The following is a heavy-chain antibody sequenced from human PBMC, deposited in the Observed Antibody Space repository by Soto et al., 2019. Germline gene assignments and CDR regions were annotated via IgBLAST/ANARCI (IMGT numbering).Heavy chain of an antibody. CDR3: AKVGSGWVIWGCFDY. D-gene: IGHD6-19*01. V-gene: IGHV3-23*01. Sequence: GGSLRLSCAASGFTFSSYAISWVRQAPGKGLEWVSAISGSGGSTYYADSVKGRFTISRDNSKDTLYLQMNSLRAEDTAVYYCAKVGSGWVIWGCFDYWGQGTLVTVSS. J-gene: IGHJ4*02. CDR2: ISGSGGST. CDR1: GFTFSSYA.